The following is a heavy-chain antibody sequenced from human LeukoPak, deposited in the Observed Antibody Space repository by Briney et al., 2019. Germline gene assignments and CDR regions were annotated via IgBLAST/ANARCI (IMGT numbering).Heavy chain of an antibody. CDR3: ARANFLYCSSTTCLFDY. D-gene: IGHD2-2*01. V-gene: IGHV1-2*02. CDR2: INLNDGDT. Sequence: GASVKFSCKASGYTFTDYYMHWVRQAPGQGFEWMGWINLNDGDTNYAQKFQGRVTMTRDTSVSTAHMEVSRLRSDDTAVYYCARANFLYCSSTTCLFDYWGQGTLVTVSS. J-gene: IGHJ4*02. CDR1: GYTFTDYY.